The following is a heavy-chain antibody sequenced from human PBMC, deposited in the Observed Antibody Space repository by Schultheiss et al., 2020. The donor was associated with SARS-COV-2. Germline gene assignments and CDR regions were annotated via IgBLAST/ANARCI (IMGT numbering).Heavy chain of an antibody. J-gene: IGHJ3*02. V-gene: IGHV3-7*03. Sequence: GGSLRLSCAASGFTFSSYWMSWVRQAPGKGLEWVANIKQDGSEKYYVDSVKGRFTISRDNAKNSLYLQMNSLRAEDTAVYYCARDSPFRYSSSASDAFDIWGQGTMVTVSS. CDR3: ARDSPFRYSSSASDAFDI. CDR1: GFTFSSYW. CDR2: IKQDGSEK. D-gene: IGHD6-6*01.